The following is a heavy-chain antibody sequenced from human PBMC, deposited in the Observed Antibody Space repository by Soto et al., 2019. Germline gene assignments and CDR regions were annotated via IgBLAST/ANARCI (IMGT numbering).Heavy chain of an antibody. CDR2: ISSSSSYT. D-gene: IGHD3-22*01. J-gene: IGHJ4*02. Sequence: GGSLRLSCAASGFTFSDYYMSWIRQAPGKGLEWVSYISSSSSYTNYVDSVKGRFTISRDNAKNSLYLQMNSLRAEDTAVYYCARGLYDSSGYYPFDYWGQGTLVTVSS. CDR1: GFTFSDYY. CDR3: ARGLYDSSGYYPFDY. V-gene: IGHV3-11*06.